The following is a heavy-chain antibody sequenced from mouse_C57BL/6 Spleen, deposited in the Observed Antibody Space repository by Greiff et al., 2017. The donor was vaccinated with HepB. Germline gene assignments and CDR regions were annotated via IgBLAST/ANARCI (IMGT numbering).Heavy chain of an antibody. Sequence: QVQLQQSGAELAKPGASVKLSCKASGYTFTSYWMHWVKQRPGQGLEWIGYINPSSGYTKYNQKFKDKATFASDKSSSTAYMQLSSLTYEDSAVYYCARDLEGYSIDYWGQGTSVTVSS. CDR3: ARDLEGYSIDY. J-gene: IGHJ4*01. CDR2: INPSSGYT. CDR1: GYTFTSYW. V-gene: IGHV1-7*01.